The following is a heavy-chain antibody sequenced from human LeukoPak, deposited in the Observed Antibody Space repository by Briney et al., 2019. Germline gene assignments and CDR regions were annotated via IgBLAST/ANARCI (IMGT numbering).Heavy chain of an antibody. D-gene: IGHD6-13*01. Sequence: GGSLRLSCVASGFTFGTYWMHWVRQAPGKGLVWVSRINSDASMTNYADSVKGRFTISRDNAKKTLYLQMNSLRAEDTAVYYCARDIGSSWYYFDYWGQGTLVTVSS. CDR3: ARDIGSSWYYFDY. J-gene: IGHJ4*02. V-gene: IGHV3-74*01. CDR2: INSDASMT. CDR1: GFTFGTYW.